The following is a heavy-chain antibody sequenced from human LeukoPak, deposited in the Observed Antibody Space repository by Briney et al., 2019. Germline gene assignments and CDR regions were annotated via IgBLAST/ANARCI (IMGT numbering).Heavy chain of an antibody. CDR1: GYTFTGHY. CDR2: INPNSGGT. J-gene: IGHJ4*02. D-gene: IGHD3-10*01. CDR3: ARVSVMVRGVITQLGY. V-gene: IGHV1-2*02. Sequence: ASVKVSCKASGYTFTGHYMHWVRQAPGQGLEWMGWINPNSGGTNYAQKFQGRVTMTRDTSISTAYMELSRLRSDDTAVYYCARVSVMVRGVITQLGYWGQGTLVTVSS.